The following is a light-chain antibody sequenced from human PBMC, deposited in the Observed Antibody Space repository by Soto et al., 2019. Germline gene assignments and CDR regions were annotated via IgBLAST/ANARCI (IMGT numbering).Light chain of an antibody. V-gene: IGKV1-12*01. CDR2: SAS. J-gene: IGKJ1*01. CDR3: QQSSSFPWT. Sequence: DIQMTQSPSSVSASVGDRVSITCRASQGISKWLVWYQQKPGKAPNLLIYSASTLHGGVPSRFSGSGSGTDFTLTINSLQPEDFATYYCQQSSSFPWTFGQGTKVDIK. CDR1: QGISKW.